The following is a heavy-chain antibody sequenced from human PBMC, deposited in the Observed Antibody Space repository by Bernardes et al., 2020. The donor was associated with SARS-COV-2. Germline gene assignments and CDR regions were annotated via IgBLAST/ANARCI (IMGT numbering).Heavy chain of an antibody. CDR1: GGSIKNYF. D-gene: IGHD2-8*01. Sequence: SETLSLTRTVSGGSIKNYFWSWIRQPPGKGLEWIGHVYYSGSTNYNPSLKSRVTISVDTSRNQFSLKLTSVTAADTAVYYCARHSNLCTQGICQTYYYYGLDVWGQGTTVTVSS. V-gene: IGHV4-59*08. J-gene: IGHJ6*02. CDR3: ARHSNLCTQGICQTYYYYGLDV. CDR2: VYYSGST.